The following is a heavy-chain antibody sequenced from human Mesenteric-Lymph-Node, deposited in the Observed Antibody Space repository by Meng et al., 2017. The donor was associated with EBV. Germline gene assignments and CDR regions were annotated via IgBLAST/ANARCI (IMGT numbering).Heavy chain of an antibody. J-gene: IGHJ5*02. CDR1: GGSFSGYY. Sequence: QLQSVGAGLLKPSQSLLHTCAVYGGSFSGYYWSWIRQPPGKGLEWIGYIFYTGSNYYSPSLKSRLTISMDTSKNQFSLKLSPVTAADTAVYFCGSHDSADAYGWIDPWGQGALVTVSS. CDR3: GSHDSADAYGWIDP. V-gene: IGHV4-34*12. D-gene: IGHD2-21*01. CDR2: IFYTGSN.